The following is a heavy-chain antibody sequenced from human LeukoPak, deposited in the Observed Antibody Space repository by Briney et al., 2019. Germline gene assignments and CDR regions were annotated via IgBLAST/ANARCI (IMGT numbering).Heavy chain of an antibody. CDR2: INPNSGGT. D-gene: IGHD3-3*01. J-gene: IGHJ3*02. V-gene: IGHV1-2*02. CDR3: ARSDRGCSLDFWSGCDAFDI. Sequence: ASVKVSCKASGHTFTGYYMHWVRQAPGQGLEWMGWINPNSGGTNYAQKFQGRVPMTRDTSISTAYMELSRLRSDDTAVYYCARSDRGCSLDFWSGCDAFDIWGQGTMVTVSS. CDR1: GHTFTGYY.